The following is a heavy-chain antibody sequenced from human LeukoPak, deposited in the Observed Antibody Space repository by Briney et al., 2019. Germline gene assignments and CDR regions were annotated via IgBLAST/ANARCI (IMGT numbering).Heavy chain of an antibody. CDR2: INSDGSST. D-gene: IGHD3-22*01. V-gene: IGHV3-74*01. CDR3: ARDLMYYYDSSGYSPLYFDY. Sequence: GGSLRLSCAASGFTFSSYWMHWVRHAPGKGLVWVSRINSDGSSTSYADSVKGRFTISRDNAKNTLYLQMNSLRAEDTAVYYCARDLMYYYDSSGYSPLYFDYWGQGTLVTVSS. CDR1: GFTFSSYW. J-gene: IGHJ4*02.